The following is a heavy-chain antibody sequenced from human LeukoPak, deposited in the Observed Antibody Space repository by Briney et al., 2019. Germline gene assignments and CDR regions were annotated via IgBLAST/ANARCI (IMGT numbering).Heavy chain of an antibody. V-gene: IGHV3-23*01. Sequence: GGSLRLSCAASGFTFSNSDMSWVRQAPGKGLEWVSTLSGSGITTYYADSVKGRFTISRDNSKNTLYLQMNSLRAEDTAVYYCAKGIYSSGWSYFDYWGHGTLVTVSS. J-gene: IGHJ4*01. CDR1: GFTFSNSD. CDR3: AKGIYSSGWSYFDY. D-gene: IGHD6-19*01. CDR2: LSGSGITT.